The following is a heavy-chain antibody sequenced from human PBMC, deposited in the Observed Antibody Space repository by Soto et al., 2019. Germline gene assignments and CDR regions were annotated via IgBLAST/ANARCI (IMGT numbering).Heavy chain of an antibody. CDR3: AREEIVVVRSGMDV. J-gene: IGHJ6*02. CDR1: GYTFTSYA. V-gene: IGHV1-3*01. D-gene: IGHD3-22*01. CDR2: INAGNGNT. Sequence: QVQLVQSGAEVEKPGASVKVSCKASGYTFTSYAMHWVRQAPGQRLEWMGWINAGNGNTKYSQKFQGRVTITRDTSASTAYMELSSLRSEDTAVYYCAREEIVVVRSGMDVWGQGTTVTVSS.